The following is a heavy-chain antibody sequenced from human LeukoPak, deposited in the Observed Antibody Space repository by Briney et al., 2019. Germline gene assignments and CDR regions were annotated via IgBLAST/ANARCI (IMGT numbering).Heavy chain of an antibody. CDR1: GFTFSSYS. V-gene: IGHV3-48*01. D-gene: IGHD3-22*01. J-gene: IGHJ4*02. CDR3: AKGSSDYYDSSGYLDY. Sequence: GGSLRLSCAASGFTFSSYSMNWVRQAPGKGLEWVSYISSSSSTIYYADSVKGRFTISRDNSKNTLYLQMNSLRAEDTAVYYCAKGSSDYYDSSGYLDYWGQGTLVTVSS. CDR2: ISSSSSTI.